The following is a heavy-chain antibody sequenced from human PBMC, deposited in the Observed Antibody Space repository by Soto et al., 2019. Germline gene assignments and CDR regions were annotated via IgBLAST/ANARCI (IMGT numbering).Heavy chain of an antibody. Sequence: GGSLRLSCAASGFTFSSYAMSWVRQAPGKGLEWVSAISGSGGSTYYADSVKGRFTISRDNSKNTLYLQMNSLRAEDTAVYYCANSYDFWSGSPDYYFDYWGQGTLVTVSS. J-gene: IGHJ4*02. D-gene: IGHD3-3*01. CDR2: ISGSGGST. CDR3: ANSYDFWSGSPDYYFDY. V-gene: IGHV3-23*01. CDR1: GFTFSSYA.